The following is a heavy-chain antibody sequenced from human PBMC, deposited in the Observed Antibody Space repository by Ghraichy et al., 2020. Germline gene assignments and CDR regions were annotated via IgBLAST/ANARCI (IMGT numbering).Heavy chain of an antibody. V-gene: IGHV3-23*01. CDR3: ARVRQEVGFRLPTD. Sequence: GGSLRLSCAASGFSFSSYAMTWVRQAPGKGLEWVSSVSGSGAGTYYADSVKGRFTISRDNSKNTLYLQMNSLRAEDTALYYCARVRQEVGFRLPTDWGQGTLVTVSS. CDR2: VSGSGAGT. D-gene: IGHD2-15*01. CDR1: GFSFSSYA. J-gene: IGHJ4*02.